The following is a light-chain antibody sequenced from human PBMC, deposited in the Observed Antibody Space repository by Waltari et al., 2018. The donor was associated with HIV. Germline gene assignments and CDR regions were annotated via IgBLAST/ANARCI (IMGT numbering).Light chain of an antibody. CDR3: QQYSTHYG. CDR1: QSIDNW. V-gene: IGKV1-5*03. Sequence: DVQMTQSPSNLSASVGDTVVITCRASQSIDNWLAWYLQKPGRAHKLLVSRASILESGVSSRFSGSGSGTEFTLTIRSLQPDDVGTYYCQQYSTHYGFGQGTRVE. J-gene: IGKJ2*01. CDR2: RAS.